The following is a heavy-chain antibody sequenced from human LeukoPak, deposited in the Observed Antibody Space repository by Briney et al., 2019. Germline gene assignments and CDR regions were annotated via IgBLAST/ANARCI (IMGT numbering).Heavy chain of an antibody. CDR1: GGSISSYY. V-gene: IGHV4-59*08. CDR3: ARHIQYYDILTGYDGYYYYGMDV. D-gene: IGHD3-9*01. CDR2: IYYSGST. J-gene: IGHJ6*02. Sequence: SETLSLTCTVSGGSISSYYWRWIRQPPGKGLEWIGYIYYSGSTNYNPSLKSRVTISVGTSKNQFSLKLSSVTAADTAVYYCARHIQYYDILTGYDGYYYYGMDVWGQGTTVTVSS.